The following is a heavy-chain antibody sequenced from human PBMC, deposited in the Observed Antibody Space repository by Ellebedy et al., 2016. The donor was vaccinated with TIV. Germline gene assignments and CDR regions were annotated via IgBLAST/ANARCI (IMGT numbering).Heavy chain of an antibody. Sequence: GESLKISCAASGFTFRTYWMSWVRQAPGKGLQWVANIKPDGSDRYYVDSVKGRFTRSRDNAKNSLSLQMDSLRVEDTAVYYCANKGSIPNMRPDDWGQGTLVTVSS. CDR1: GFTFRTYW. CDR3: ANKGSIPNMRPDD. CDR2: IKPDGSDR. V-gene: IGHV3-7*01. J-gene: IGHJ4*02. D-gene: IGHD2-21*01.